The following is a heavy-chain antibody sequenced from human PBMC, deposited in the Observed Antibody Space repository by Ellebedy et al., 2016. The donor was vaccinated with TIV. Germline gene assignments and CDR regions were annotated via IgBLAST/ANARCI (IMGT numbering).Heavy chain of an antibody. Sequence: GESLKISXAASGFTVSSNYMSWVRQAPGKGLEWVSVIYSGGSTYYADSVKGRFTISRDNSKNTLYLQMNSLRAEDTAVYYCARGSLHYYYGMDVWGQGTTVTVSS. CDR1: GFTVSSNY. CDR3: ARGSLHYYYGMDV. V-gene: IGHV3-53*01. J-gene: IGHJ6*02. CDR2: IYSGGST.